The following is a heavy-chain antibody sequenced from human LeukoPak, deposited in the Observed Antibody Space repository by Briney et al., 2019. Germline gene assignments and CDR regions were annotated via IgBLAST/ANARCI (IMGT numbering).Heavy chain of an antibody. CDR3: ARAPLGYCDSTRCYNDYYYYMDV. V-gene: IGHV4-34*01. CDR1: GRSFSGYY. CDR2: INHSGIT. D-gene: IGHD2-2*02. J-gene: IGHJ6*03. Sequence: SETLSLTCAVYGRSFSGYYWTWIRQTPGKGLEWIGEINHSGITDYNPSLRSRVTISVDTSKNQFSLKLRFVTPADTAVYYCARAPLGYCDSTRCYNDYYYYMDVWGKGTTVTVSS.